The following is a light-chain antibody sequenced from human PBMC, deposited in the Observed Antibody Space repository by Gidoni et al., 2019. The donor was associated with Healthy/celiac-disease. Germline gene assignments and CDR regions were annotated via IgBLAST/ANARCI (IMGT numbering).Light chain of an antibody. CDR1: SSDIGGYNY. CDR3: SSYTSSFTYVL. CDR2: AVS. V-gene: IGLV2-14*03. Sequence: QSALTQPASVSGSPGQSITISCTGTSSDIGGYNYVSWYQQHPGKAPKLMIYAVSNRPSGVSNRFSGSKSGNTASLTISGLQAGDEAYYYCSSYTSSFTYVLFGGGTKLTVL. J-gene: IGLJ2*01.